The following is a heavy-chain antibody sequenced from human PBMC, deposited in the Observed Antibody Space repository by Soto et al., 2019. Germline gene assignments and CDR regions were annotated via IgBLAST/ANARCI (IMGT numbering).Heavy chain of an antibody. CDR3: AREVWGRSPDY. CDR2: INPNNGDT. J-gene: IGHJ4*02. CDR1: GYTFTGYY. V-gene: IGHV1-2*02. Sequence: GASVKVSCKASGYTFTGYYMHWVRQAPGQGLEWMGWINPNNGDTKYAQKFQDRVTMTRDTSISTAYMELSRLTSDDTAVYYCAREVWGRSPDYWGQGTWVTVSS. D-gene: IGHD3-16*01.